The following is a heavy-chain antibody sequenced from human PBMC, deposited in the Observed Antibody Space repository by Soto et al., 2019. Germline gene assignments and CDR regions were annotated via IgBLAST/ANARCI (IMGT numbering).Heavy chain of an antibody. J-gene: IGHJ6*02. Sequence: SVKVSCKASGGTFSNHAISWVRQAPGQGLEWMGGISPMFGTANYAQKFQGRVTTTADKFTNTVYMELSSLTSEDTAVYYCARGDDFDYYYGVDVWGQGTTVTVSS. CDR1: GGTFSNHA. D-gene: IGHD3-16*01. CDR3: ARGDDFDYYYGVDV. V-gene: IGHV1-69*06. CDR2: ISPMFGTA.